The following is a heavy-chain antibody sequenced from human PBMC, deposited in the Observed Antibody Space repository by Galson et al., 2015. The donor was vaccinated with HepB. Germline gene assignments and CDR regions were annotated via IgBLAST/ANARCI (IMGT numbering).Heavy chain of an antibody. J-gene: IGHJ3*02. CDR3: ARDGEPYYYDSSGYQDAFDI. CDR1: GYTFTSYY. Sequence: SVKVSCKASGYTFTSYYMHWVRQAPGQGLEWMGIINPSGGSTSYAQKYQGRVTMTRDTSTSTVYMGLSSPRSEDTAVYYCARDGEPYYYDSSGYQDAFDIWGQGTMVTVSS. V-gene: IGHV1-46*01. D-gene: IGHD3-22*01. CDR2: INPSGGST.